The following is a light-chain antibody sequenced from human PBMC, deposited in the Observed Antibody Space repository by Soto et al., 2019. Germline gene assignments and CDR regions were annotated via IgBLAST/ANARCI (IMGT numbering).Light chain of an antibody. CDR2: EAT. Sequence: QSVPTQPASVSGSPGQSITISCTGTSSDVGSYNFVSWYQQRPGKAPKLMIFEATKRPSGVPNRFSGSKSGNTASLTISGLQAEDEADYYCCSYAGSTTWVFGGGTKLTVL. CDR3: CSYAGSTTWV. J-gene: IGLJ3*02. CDR1: SSDVGSYNF. V-gene: IGLV2-23*01.